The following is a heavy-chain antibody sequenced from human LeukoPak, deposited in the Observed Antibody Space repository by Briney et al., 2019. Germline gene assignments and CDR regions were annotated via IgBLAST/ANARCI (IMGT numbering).Heavy chain of an antibody. CDR1: GGSVSSSSDS. V-gene: IGHV4-39*07. D-gene: IGHD3-3*01. J-gene: IGHJ6*03. Sequence: SETLSLTCTVSGGSVSSSSDSWGWIRQPPGKGLEWIGRIYTSGSTNYNPSLKSRVTISVDTSKNQFSLKLSSVTAADTAVYYCARGKVYDFWSGYYPLYYYYMDVWGKGTTVTVSS. CDR2: IYTSGST. CDR3: ARGKVYDFWSGYYPLYYYYMDV.